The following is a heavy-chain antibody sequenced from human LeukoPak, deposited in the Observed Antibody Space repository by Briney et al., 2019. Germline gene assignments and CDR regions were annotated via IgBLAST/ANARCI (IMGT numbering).Heavy chain of an antibody. J-gene: IGHJ6*03. CDR2: INPSGGST. CDR1: GYTFTSYG. CDR3: ARVVGSPKYSSGWYPYYYYYYMDV. V-gene: IGHV1-46*01. Sequence: ASVKVSCKASGYTFTSYGISWVRQAPGQGLEWMGIINPSGGSTSYAQKFQGRVTMTRDMSTSTVYMELSSLRSEDTAVYYCARVVGSPKYSSGWYPYYYYYYMDVWGKGTTVTVSS. D-gene: IGHD6-19*01.